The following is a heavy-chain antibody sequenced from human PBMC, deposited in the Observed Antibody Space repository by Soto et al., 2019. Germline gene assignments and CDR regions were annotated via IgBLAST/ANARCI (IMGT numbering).Heavy chain of an antibody. CDR2: MNPESGNI. V-gene: IGHV1-8*01. CDR1: GYTFTSYD. CDR3: ARFVRHQLPTIDF. Sequence: VKVSCKASGYTFTSYDINWVRQATGQGLEWMGWMNPESGNIGYAQKFQGRVTMTRNTSISTAYMDLIGLRSDDTAVYYCARFVRHQLPTIDFWGQGTMVTVSS. D-gene: IGHD2-2*01. J-gene: IGHJ4*02.